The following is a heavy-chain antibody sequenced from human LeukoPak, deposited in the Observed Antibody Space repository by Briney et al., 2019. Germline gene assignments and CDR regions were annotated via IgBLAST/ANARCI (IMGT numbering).Heavy chain of an antibody. V-gene: IGHV1-2*02. CDR2: INPNSGGT. Sequence: ASVKVSCKASGYTFTGYYMHWVRQAPGQGLEWMGWINPNSGGTNYAQKFQGRVTMTRDTSISTAYMELSRLRSDDTAVYYCAKGHGDSSGYYYFDSWGQGTLVTVPS. CDR3: AKGHGDSSGYYYFDS. D-gene: IGHD3-22*01. CDR1: GYTFTGYY. J-gene: IGHJ4*02.